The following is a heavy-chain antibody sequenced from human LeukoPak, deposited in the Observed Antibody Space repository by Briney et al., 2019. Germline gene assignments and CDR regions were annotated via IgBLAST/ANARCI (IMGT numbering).Heavy chain of an antibody. D-gene: IGHD3-3*01. CDR2: IIPIFGTA. CDR1: GGTFSDYV. J-gene: IGHJ4*02. CDR3: AISNPTIYDY. Sequence: GASVKVSCKASGGTFSDYVINWVRQAPGQGLEWMGGIIPIFGTANCAQKFQGRVTITADESTKTAFMDLSSLRPEDTAVYYCAISNPTIYDYWGQGTLVTVSS. V-gene: IGHV1-69*13.